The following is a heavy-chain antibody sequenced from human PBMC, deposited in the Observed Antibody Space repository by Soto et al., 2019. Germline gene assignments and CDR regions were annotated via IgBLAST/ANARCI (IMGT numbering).Heavy chain of an antibody. CDR3: AKDWGSSGWFNWFDS. V-gene: IGHV3-30*18. Sequence: QVQLVECGGGVVQPGTSLRLSCVVSGFTLSNTGVHWVRQAPGKGLEWVAMISHDGFAQYYVDSVKGRFTISRDNFKNTVYLQMHSLRPEDTSLYYCAKDWGSSGWFNWFDSWGQGTLVTVSS. CDR1: GFTLSNTG. J-gene: IGHJ5*01. CDR2: ISHDGFAQ. D-gene: IGHD6-19*01.